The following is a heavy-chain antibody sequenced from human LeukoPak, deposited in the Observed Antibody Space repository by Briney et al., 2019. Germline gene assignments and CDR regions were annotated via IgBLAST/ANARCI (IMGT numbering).Heavy chain of an antibody. CDR3: ARDTGYFKFDY. CDR1: GFTFSSFA. D-gene: IGHD3-9*01. J-gene: IGHJ4*02. V-gene: IGHV3-23*01. Sequence: GVSLRLSCAASGFTFSSFATSGVRQAPAKGLEWVSAISGCGGSTFYADSVKGRFTIARDNSKNTLYLQMNGLRAEDTAVYYCARDTGYFKFDYWGQGTLVTVSS. CDR2: ISGCGGST.